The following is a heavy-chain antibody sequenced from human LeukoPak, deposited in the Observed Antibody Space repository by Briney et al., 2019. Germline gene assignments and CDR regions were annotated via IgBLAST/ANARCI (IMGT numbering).Heavy chain of an antibody. J-gene: IGHJ4*02. CDR1: GYTFTSYG. CDR3: ASTLYCSSTSCYPDY. Sequence: ASVKVSCKASGYTFTSYGISWVRQAPGQGLEWMGIINPSGGSTSYAQKFQGRVTMTRDTSTSTVYMELSSLRSEDTAVYYCASTLYCSSTSCYPDYWGQGTLVTVSS. CDR2: INPSGGST. D-gene: IGHD2-2*01. V-gene: IGHV1-46*01.